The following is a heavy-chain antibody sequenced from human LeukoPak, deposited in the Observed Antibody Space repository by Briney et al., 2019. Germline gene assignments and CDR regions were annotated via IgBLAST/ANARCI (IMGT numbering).Heavy chain of an antibody. CDR2: IKQDGSEK. J-gene: IGHJ4*02. CDR3: ARGLYVGK. D-gene: IGHD3-16*01. CDR1: GFTLSSYW. V-gene: IGHV3-7*01. Sequence: GGSLRLSCAASGFTLSSYWMSWVRQAPGKGLEWVANIKQDGSEKYYVDSVKGRFTISRDNAKNSLNLQMNSLRAEDTAVYYCARGLYVGKGGQGPLVPVSS.